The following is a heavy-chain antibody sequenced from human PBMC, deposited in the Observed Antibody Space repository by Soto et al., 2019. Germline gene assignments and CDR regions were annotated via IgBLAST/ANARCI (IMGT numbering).Heavy chain of an antibody. J-gene: IGHJ4*02. V-gene: IGHV3-23*01. CDR3: ARRSSGWYFDY. D-gene: IGHD6-19*01. CDR2: ISGSGGST. Sequence: EVQLLASGGGLVQPGGSLRLSCAASGFTFSSYAMSWVRQAPGKGLGWVSAISGSGGSTYYADSVKGRFTFTRDNSKNTLYLQMNSRRAEDTAVYYCARRSSGWYFDYWGQGTLVTVSS. CDR1: GFTFSSYA.